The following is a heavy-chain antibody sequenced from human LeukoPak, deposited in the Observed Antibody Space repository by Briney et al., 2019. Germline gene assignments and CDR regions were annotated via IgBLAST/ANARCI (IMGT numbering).Heavy chain of an antibody. CDR2: ISSSGSTI. V-gene: IGHV3-48*03. CDR3: ASGEPITVTTRLGFDY. D-gene: IGHD4-17*01. Sequence: PGGSLRLSCAASGFTFSSYEMNWVRQAPGKGLEWVSYISSSGSTIYYADSVKGRSTISRDNAKNSLYLQMNSLRAEDTAVYYCASGEPITVTTRLGFDYWGQGTLVTVSS. CDR1: GFTFSSYE. J-gene: IGHJ4*02.